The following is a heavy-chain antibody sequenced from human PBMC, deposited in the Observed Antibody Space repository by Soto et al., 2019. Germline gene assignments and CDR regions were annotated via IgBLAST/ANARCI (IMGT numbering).Heavy chain of an antibody. CDR3: AKDDSSGYYYVDY. J-gene: IGHJ4*02. V-gene: IGHV3-30*18. CDR1: GFTFSSYG. CDR2: ISYDGSNK. D-gene: IGHD3-22*01. Sequence: GGSLRLSCAASGFTFSSYGMHWVRQAPGKGLEWVAVISYDGSNKYYADSVKGRFTISRDNSKNTLYLQMNSLRAEDTAVYYCAKDDSSGYYYVDYWGQGTLVTVSS.